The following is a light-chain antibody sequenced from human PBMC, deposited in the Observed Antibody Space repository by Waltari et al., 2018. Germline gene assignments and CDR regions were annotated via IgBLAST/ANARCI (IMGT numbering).Light chain of an antibody. CDR3: QQGSILPLT. CDR2: DTA. CDR1: QSVCNH. Sequence: VLTQSPATLSLSGGGRATLSGRASQSVCNHLAWYQQKPGQPPRLLIYDTAKSATGIPARFSGSGSGTDFTLTISNLEAEDFALYYCQQGSILPLTFGGGTKVEIK. V-gene: IGKV3-11*01. J-gene: IGKJ4*01.